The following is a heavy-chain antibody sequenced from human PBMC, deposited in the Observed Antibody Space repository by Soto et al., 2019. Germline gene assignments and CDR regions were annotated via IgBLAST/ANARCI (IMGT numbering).Heavy chain of an antibody. D-gene: IGHD3-10*01. CDR2: ISYDGSNK. V-gene: IGHV3-30*18. CDR1: GFTFSSYG. J-gene: IGHJ3*02. Sequence: QVQLVESGGGVVQPGRSLRLSCAASGFTFSSYGMHWVRQAPGKGLEWVAVISYDGSNKYYADSVKGRFTISRDNSKNTLYLQMNSLRAEDTAVYYCAKGRLWFGELAYAFDIWGQGTMVTVSS. CDR3: AKGRLWFGELAYAFDI.